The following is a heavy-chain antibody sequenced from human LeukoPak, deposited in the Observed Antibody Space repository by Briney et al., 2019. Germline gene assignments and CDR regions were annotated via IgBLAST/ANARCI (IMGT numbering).Heavy chain of an antibody. Sequence: GGSLSLSCAASGFTFSSYWMSWVRQPPGKGREWVAVIWYDGSNKYYADSVKGRFTISRDNSKNTLYLQMNSLRAEDTAVYYCATLNTAMVSLPFDYWGQGTLVTVSS. CDR3: ATLNTAMVSLPFDY. CDR2: IWYDGSNK. V-gene: IGHV3-33*08. D-gene: IGHD5-18*01. J-gene: IGHJ4*02. CDR1: GFTFSSYW.